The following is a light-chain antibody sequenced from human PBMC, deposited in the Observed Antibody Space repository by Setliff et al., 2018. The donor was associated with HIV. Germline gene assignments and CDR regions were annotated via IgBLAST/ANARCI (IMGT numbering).Light chain of an antibody. CDR2: EVS. V-gene: IGLV2-23*02. CDR1: SSDVGSYNL. Sequence: QSVLTQPASVSGSPGQSITISCTGTSSDVGSYNLVSWYQQHPGKAPKLMIYEVSKRPSGVSNRFSGSKSGNTASLTISGLQADDEADYYCCSYAGSSTSSVFGTGTKVTVL. J-gene: IGLJ1*01. CDR3: CSYAGSSTSSV.